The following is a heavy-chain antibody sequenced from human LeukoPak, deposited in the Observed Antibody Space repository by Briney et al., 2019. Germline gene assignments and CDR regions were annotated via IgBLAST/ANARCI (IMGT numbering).Heavy chain of an antibody. Sequence: SETLSLTCTVSGGSISSYYWSWIRQPPGKGLEWIGYIYYSGSTNYNPSLKSRVTISVDTSKNQFSLKLSSMTAADTAVYYCASRVPYDSSGYYDYWGQGTLVTVSS. D-gene: IGHD3-22*01. J-gene: IGHJ4*02. V-gene: IGHV4-59*12. CDR3: ASRVPYDSSGYYDY. CDR1: GGSISSYY. CDR2: IYYSGST.